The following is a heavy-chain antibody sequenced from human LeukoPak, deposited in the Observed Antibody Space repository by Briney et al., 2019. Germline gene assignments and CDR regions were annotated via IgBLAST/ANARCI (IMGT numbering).Heavy chain of an antibody. J-gene: IGHJ4*02. Sequence: GGSLRLSCAGSGFTFVNYWMSWVRQAPGKGLEWVANIKQDGGEKYYVDSLKGRFTISRDNAKNSLYLQMNSLRAEDTAVYYCARGRYTSGWYPDYFDYWGQGTLVTVSS. CDR1: GFTFVNYW. CDR2: IKQDGGEK. V-gene: IGHV3-7*01. D-gene: IGHD6-19*01. CDR3: ARGRYTSGWYPDYFDY.